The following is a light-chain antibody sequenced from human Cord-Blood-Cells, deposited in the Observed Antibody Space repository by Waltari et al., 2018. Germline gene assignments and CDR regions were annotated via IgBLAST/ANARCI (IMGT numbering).Light chain of an antibody. V-gene: IGLV2-23*01. CDR3: CSYAGSSTPWV. J-gene: IGLJ3*02. CDR1: SSDVGSYNL. CDR2: EGS. Sequence: QSALTQPASVSGSPGQSITISCTGTSSDVGSYNLVSWYQQHPGKAPKLMIYEGSKRPSGVSNDFSGSKSGNPASLTISGLQAEDDADYYCCSYAGSSTPWVFGVGT.